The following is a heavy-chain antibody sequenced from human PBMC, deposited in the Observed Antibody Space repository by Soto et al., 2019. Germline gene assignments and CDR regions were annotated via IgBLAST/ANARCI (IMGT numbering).Heavy chain of an antibody. Sequence: GGSLRLSCAASGFTFSSYAMSWVRQAPGKGLEWVSAISGSGGSTYYAGSVKGRFTISRDDSKNTLYLQMNILRAEDTAVYYCAKVKQWLVFDYWGQGTLVTVSS. CDR2: ISGSGGST. D-gene: IGHD6-19*01. V-gene: IGHV3-23*01. CDR1: GFTFSSYA. J-gene: IGHJ4*02. CDR3: AKVKQWLVFDY.